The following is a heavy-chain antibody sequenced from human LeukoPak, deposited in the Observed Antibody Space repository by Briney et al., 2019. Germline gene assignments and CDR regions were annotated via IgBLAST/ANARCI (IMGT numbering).Heavy chain of an antibody. V-gene: IGHV3-30-3*01. Sequence: GRSLRLSCAASGFTFSSYAMHWVRQAPGKGLEWVAVISYDGSNKYYADSVKGRFTISRDNSKNTLYLQMNSLRAEDTAVYYCARDPVPYYYGSGTPSWGQGTLVTVSS. D-gene: IGHD3-10*01. CDR3: ARDPVPYYYGSGTPS. CDR1: GFTFSSYA. CDR2: ISYDGSNK. J-gene: IGHJ5*02.